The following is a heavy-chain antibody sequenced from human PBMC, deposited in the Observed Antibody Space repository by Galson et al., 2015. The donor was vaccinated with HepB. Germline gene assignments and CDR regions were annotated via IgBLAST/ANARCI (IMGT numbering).Heavy chain of an antibody. CDR1: GFTFSSYG. J-gene: IGHJ4*02. CDR2: IWYDGSNK. V-gene: IGHV3-33*01. CDR3: AREGLGYCSSTSCPMRY. D-gene: IGHD2-2*01. Sequence: SLRLSCAASGFTFSSYGMHWVRQAPGKGLEWVAVIWYDGSNKYHADSVKGRFTISRDNSKNTLYLQMNSLRAEDTAVYYCAREGLGYCSSTSCPMRYWGQGTLVTVSS.